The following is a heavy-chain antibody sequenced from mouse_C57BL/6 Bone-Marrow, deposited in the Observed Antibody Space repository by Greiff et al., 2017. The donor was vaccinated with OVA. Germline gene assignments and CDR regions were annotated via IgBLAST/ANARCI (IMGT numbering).Heavy chain of an antibody. D-gene: IGHD1-1*01. Sequence: EVQLQQSGAELVRPGASVKLSCTASGFNIKDDYMHWVKQRPEQGLEWIGWIDPENGDTEYASKFQGKATITADTSSNTAYLQLSSLTSEDTAVYDCTTLTTVVPSFDYWGQGTTLTVSS. V-gene: IGHV14-4*01. J-gene: IGHJ2*01. CDR3: TTLTTVVPSFDY. CDR2: IDPENGDT. CDR1: GFNIKDDY.